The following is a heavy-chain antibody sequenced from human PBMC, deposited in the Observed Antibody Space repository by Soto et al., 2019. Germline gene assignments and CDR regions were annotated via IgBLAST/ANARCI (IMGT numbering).Heavy chain of an antibody. D-gene: IGHD6-19*01. CDR3: ARAPIAVAGTFYYYYGMDV. Sequence: VYHEPGKRAEWMGWINPNSGGTNYAQKFQGRVTMTRDTSISTAYMELSRLRSDDTAVYYCARAPIAVAGTFYYYYGMDVWGQGTTVTVSS. J-gene: IGHJ6*02. V-gene: IGHV1-2*02. CDR2: INPNSGGT.